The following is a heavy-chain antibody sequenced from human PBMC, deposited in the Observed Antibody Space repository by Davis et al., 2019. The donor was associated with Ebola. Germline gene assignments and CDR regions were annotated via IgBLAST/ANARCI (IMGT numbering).Heavy chain of an antibody. CDR1: GGSISSYY. CDR3: ARDQRFQDGYNYGYYYYYGMDV. J-gene: IGHJ6*02. V-gene: IGHV4-59*01. Sequence: SETLSLTCTVSGGSISSYYWSWIRQPPGKGLGWIGYIYYSGSTNYNPSLKSRVTISVDTSKNQFSLKLSSVTAADTAVYYCARDQRFQDGYNYGYYYYYGMDVWGQGTTVTVSS. D-gene: IGHD5-24*01. CDR2: IYYSGST.